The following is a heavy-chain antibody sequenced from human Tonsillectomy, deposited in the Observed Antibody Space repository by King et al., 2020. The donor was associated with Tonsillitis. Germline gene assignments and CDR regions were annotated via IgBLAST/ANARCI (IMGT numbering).Heavy chain of an antibody. J-gene: IGHJ4*02. Sequence: VQLVESGGGLVKPGGSLRLSCAASGFTFSSYSMNWVRQAPGKGLEWVSCITSSSSYKYYADSVKGRFTISRDNAKNSLYLQMNSLRAEDTAVYYCAREIQGAGPFDYWGQGTLLTVSS. CDR3: AREIQGAGPFDY. D-gene: IGHD5-18*01. V-gene: IGHV3-21*01. CDR1: GFTFSSYS. CDR2: ITSSSSYK.